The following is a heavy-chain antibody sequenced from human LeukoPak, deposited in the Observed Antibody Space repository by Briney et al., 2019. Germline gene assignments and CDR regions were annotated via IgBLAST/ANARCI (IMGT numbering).Heavy chain of an antibody. V-gene: IGHV1-69*05. CDR1: GGTFSSYA. CDR3: ARGGEMATIIGDAFDI. Sequence: GASVKVSCKASGGTFSSYAISWVRQAPGQGLEWMGGIIPIFGTANYAQKFQGRVTITTDESTSTAHMELSSLRSEDTAVYYCARGGEMATIIGDAFDIWGQGTMVTVSS. J-gene: IGHJ3*02. D-gene: IGHD5-24*01. CDR2: IIPIFGTA.